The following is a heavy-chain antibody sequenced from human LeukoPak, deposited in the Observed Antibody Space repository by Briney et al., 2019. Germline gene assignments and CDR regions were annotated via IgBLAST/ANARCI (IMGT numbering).Heavy chain of an antibody. CDR3: ARVFTGSWGRGYSGSYYFDY. Sequence: SVKVSCKASGGTFSSYAISWVRQAPGQGLEWIGRIIPILGIANYAQKFQGRVTITADKSTSTAYMELSSLRSEDTAVYYCARVFTGSWGRGYSGSYYFDYWGQGTLVTVSS. CDR2: IIPILGIA. D-gene: IGHD1-26*01. V-gene: IGHV1-69*04. CDR1: GGTFSSYA. J-gene: IGHJ4*02.